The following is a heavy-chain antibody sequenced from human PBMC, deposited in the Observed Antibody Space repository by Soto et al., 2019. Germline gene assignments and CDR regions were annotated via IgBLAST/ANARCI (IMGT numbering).Heavy chain of an antibody. CDR2: IYYSGST. Sequence: QVQLQESGPGLVKPSETLSLTCTVSGGSISSYYWSWIRQPPGKGLEWIGYIYYSGSTNYNPSLKSRVTISVDTSKNQFSLKLSSVTAADKAVYYCARDRSGMDVWGQGTTVTVSS. CDR3: ARDRSGMDV. V-gene: IGHV4-59*01. J-gene: IGHJ6*02. CDR1: GGSISSYY.